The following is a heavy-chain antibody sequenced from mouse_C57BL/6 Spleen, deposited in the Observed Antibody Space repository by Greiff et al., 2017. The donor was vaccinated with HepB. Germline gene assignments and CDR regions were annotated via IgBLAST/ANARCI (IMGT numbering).Heavy chain of an antibody. D-gene: IGHD1-1*01. V-gene: IGHV5-16*01. J-gene: IGHJ4*01. Sequence: DVKLVESEGGLVQPGSSMKLSCTASGFTFSDYYMAWVRQVPEKGLEWVANINYDGSSTYYLDSLKSRFIISRDNAKNILYLQMSSLKSEDTATYYCARDLGVADYYAMDYWGQGTSVTVSS. CDR2: INYDGSST. CDR1: GFTFSDYY. CDR3: ARDLGVADYYAMDY.